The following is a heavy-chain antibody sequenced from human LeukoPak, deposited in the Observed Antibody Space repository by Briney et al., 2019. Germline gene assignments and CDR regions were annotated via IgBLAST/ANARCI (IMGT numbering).Heavy chain of an antibody. CDR2: INPNSGGT. V-gene: IGHV1-2*04. CDR1: GYTFTGYY. J-gene: IGHJ4*02. CDR3: ARSAVAGQRGHRFDY. D-gene: IGHD6-19*01. Sequence: ASVKVSCKASGYTFTGYYMHWVRQAPGQGLEWMGWINPNSGGTNYAQKFQGWVTMTRDTSISTAYMELSRLRSDDTAVYYCARSAVAGQRGHRFDYWGQGTLVTVSS.